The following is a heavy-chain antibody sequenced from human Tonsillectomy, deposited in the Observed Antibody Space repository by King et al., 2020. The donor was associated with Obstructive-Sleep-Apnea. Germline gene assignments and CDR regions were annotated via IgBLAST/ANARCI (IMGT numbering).Heavy chain of an antibody. Sequence: VQLQQWGAGLLKPSETLPLTCAVYGGSFSGYYWSWIRQPPGKGLEWIGEINHSGSTNYNPSLKSRVTISIDTSKNQFSLKVSSVTAADTAVYYCARGPWLASETWGQGTLVTVSS. V-gene: IGHV4-34*01. D-gene: IGHD6-19*01. CDR1: GGSFSGYY. CDR2: INHSGST. J-gene: IGHJ4*02. CDR3: ARGPWLASET.